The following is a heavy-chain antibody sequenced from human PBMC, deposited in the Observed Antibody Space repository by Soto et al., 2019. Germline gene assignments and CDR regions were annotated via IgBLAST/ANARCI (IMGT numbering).Heavy chain of an antibody. CDR3: AKDPREYYYGSGKTLGPFDP. CDR2: ISGSGGST. CDR1: GFTFSSYA. Sequence: GGSLRLSCAASGFTFSSYAMSWVRQAPGKGLEWVSAISGSGGSTYYADSVKGRFTISRDNSKNTLYLQMNSLRAEDTAVYYCAKDPREYYYGSGKTLGPFDPWGQGTLVTVSS. D-gene: IGHD3-10*01. V-gene: IGHV3-23*01. J-gene: IGHJ5*02.